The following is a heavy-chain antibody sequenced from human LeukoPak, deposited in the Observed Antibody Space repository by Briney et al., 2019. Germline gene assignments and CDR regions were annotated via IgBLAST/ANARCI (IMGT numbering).Heavy chain of an antibody. CDR3: ARDRGGDYSNYVYAFDI. D-gene: IGHD4-11*01. CDR1: GGTFSSYA. V-gene: IGHV1-69*13. Sequence: SVKVSCKASGGTFSSYAISWVRQAPGQGLEWMGGIIPIFGTANYAQKFQGRVTITADESTSTAYMELSSLRSEDTAVYYCARDRGGDYSNYVYAFDIWGQGTMVTVSS. J-gene: IGHJ3*02. CDR2: IIPIFGTA.